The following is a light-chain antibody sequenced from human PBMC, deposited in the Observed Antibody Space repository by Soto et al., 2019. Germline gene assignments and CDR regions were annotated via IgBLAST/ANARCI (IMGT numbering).Light chain of an antibody. CDR1: QSVSSSY. Sequence: EIVLTQSPGTLSLSPGERATLSCRASQSVSSSYLAWYQQKPGQAPRLLIYGASSRATGIPDRFRGSGSGTDFTLTISRLEPEDLAVYYCQQYGRTFGQGTKLEIK. J-gene: IGKJ2*01. V-gene: IGKV3-20*01. CDR2: GAS. CDR3: QQYGRT.